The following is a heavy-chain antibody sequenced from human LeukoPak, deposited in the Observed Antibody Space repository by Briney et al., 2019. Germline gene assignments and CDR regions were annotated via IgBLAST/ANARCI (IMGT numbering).Heavy chain of an antibody. CDR1: GFTFSSYS. V-gene: IGHV3-48*01. D-gene: IGHD6-13*01. CDR3: AKGPSSSSYHPSHW. Sequence: GGSLRLSCAAYGFTFSSYSMNWVRQAPGKGLEWVSYISSGSSTIYYADSVKGRFTISRDNAKNTPYLQMNSLRAEDTAVYYCAKGPSSSSYHPSHWWGQGTLVTVSS. J-gene: IGHJ4*02. CDR2: ISSGSSTI.